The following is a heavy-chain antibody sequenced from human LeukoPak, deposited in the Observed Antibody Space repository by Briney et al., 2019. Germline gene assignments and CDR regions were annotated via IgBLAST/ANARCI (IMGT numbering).Heavy chain of an antibody. J-gene: IGHJ5*02. D-gene: IGHD4-23*01. CDR2: IHDSGNT. Sequence: SETLSLTCTVSGDSISAGDYYWSWVRQHPGEGLEWIGYIHDSGNTYYNPALKSRVTISIDTSKSLFALRLSSVTAADTAVYHCARTRYGGNSIWFDPWGQGILVTVSS. V-gene: IGHV4-31*03. CDR3: ARTRYGGNSIWFDP. CDR1: GDSISAGDYY.